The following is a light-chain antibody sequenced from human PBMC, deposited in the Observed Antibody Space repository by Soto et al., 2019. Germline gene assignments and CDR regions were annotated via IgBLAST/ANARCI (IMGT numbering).Light chain of an antibody. CDR1: SSDIGGSNY. CDR2: GVS. V-gene: IGLV2-14*03. Sequence: QSALTQPASVSGSPGQSITISCAGTSSDIGGSNYVSWYQQHPGKAPKLMIYGVSNRPSGVSNRFSGSKSGNTASLTISGLQAEDEADYFCYSSRSSSSTFDVFGTGTKVTV. CDR3: YSSRSSSSTFDV. J-gene: IGLJ1*01.